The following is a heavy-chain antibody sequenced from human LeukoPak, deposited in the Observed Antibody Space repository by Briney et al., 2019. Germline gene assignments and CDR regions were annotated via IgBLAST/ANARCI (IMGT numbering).Heavy chain of an antibody. CDR3: AREGSSTARGLDY. J-gene: IGHJ4*02. CDR2: ISLDGSNQ. Sequence: GRSLRLSCAASGFTFSSYAMHWVRQAPGKGLEWVAFISLDGSNQYYADSVRGRFTISRDNSKNTLYLNRNRLRAEDTAVYYCAREGSSTARGLDYWGQGTLVTVSS. CDR1: GFTFSSYA. D-gene: IGHD3-10*01. V-gene: IGHV3-30*04.